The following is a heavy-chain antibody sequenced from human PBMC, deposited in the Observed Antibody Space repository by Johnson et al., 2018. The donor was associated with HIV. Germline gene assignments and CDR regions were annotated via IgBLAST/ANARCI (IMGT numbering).Heavy chain of an antibody. CDR3: ASPYEGGTGSFDI. V-gene: IGHV3-30*03. CDR1: EFTFDEYG. J-gene: IGHJ3*02. Sequence: QVHLVESGGGVVQPGRSLRLSCAASEFTFDEYGMSWVRQAPGKGLEWVAVISYDGSNKYYADSVKGRFTISRDNSKNTLYLQMNSLRAEDTAVYYCASPYEGGTGSFDIWGQGTMVTVSS. CDR2: ISYDGSNK. D-gene: IGHD1-1*01.